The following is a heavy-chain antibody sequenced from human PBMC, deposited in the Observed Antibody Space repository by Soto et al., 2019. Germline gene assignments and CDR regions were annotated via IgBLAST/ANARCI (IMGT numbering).Heavy chain of an antibody. J-gene: IGHJ4*02. Sequence: QVQLQQWGAGLLKPSETLSLTCAVYGGSFSGYYWSWIRQPPGKGLEWIGEINHSGSTNYNPSLKSRVTISVDTSKNQFSLKLSSVTAADTAVYYWARRSVVVVAATFVHFDYWGQGTLVTVSS. CDR3: ARRSVVVVAATFVHFDY. CDR2: INHSGST. CDR1: GGSFSGYY. V-gene: IGHV4-34*01. D-gene: IGHD2-15*01.